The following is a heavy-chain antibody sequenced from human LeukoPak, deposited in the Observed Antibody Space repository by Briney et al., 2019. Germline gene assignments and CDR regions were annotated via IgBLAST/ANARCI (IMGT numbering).Heavy chain of an antibody. CDR1: GFAFRNYA. CDR2: ISSSSSYI. D-gene: IGHD6-13*01. Sequence: PGGSLRLSCVVSGFAFRNYAMSWVRQAPGKGLEWVSSISSSSSYIYYADSVKGRFTISRDNAKNSLYLQMNSLRAEDTAVYYCARCPWQQLVSDAFDIWGQGTMVTVSS. J-gene: IGHJ3*02. V-gene: IGHV3-21*01. CDR3: ARCPWQQLVSDAFDI.